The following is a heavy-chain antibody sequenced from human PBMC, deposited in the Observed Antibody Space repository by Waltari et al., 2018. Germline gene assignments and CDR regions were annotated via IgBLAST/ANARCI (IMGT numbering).Heavy chain of an antibody. CDR3: ARAPPREYCSGGSCPRGWMDV. D-gene: IGHD2-15*01. CDR1: GRSFSGYY. J-gene: IGHJ6*02. Sequence: QVQLQQWGAGLLKPSETLSLTWAVYGRSFSGYYWSWIRQPPGKGLEGIGEINNSGSTNYNPSLKSRVTISVDTSKTQFSLKLSSGTAADTAVYYCARAPPREYCSGGSCPRGWMDVWGQGTTVTVSS. V-gene: IGHV4-34*01. CDR2: INNSGST.